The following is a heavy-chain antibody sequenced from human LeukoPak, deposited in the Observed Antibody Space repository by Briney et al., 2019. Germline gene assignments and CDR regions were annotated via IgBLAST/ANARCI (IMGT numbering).Heavy chain of an antibody. J-gene: IGHJ6*03. V-gene: IGHV3-30*03. Sequence: GGSLRLSCAASGFTFSSYGMHWVRQAPGKGLEWVAVISYDGSNKYYADSVKGRFTISRDNSKNTLYLQMNSLRAEDTAVYYCARDRRITMVRGVYMDVWGKGTTVTISS. CDR1: GFTFSSYG. CDR2: ISYDGSNK. CDR3: ARDRRITMVRGVYMDV. D-gene: IGHD3-10*01.